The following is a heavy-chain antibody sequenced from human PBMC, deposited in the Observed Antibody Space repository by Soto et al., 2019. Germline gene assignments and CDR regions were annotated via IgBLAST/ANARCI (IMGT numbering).Heavy chain of an antibody. Sequence: ASVKVSCKASGCTFTGYYMHWVRQAPGQGLEWMGWINPNSGGTNYAQKFQGRVTMTRDTSISTAYMELSRLRSDDTAVYYCASRYSGSRPFDYWGQGTLVTVSS. D-gene: IGHD1-26*01. J-gene: IGHJ4*02. CDR1: GCTFTGYY. V-gene: IGHV1-2*02. CDR3: ASRYSGSRPFDY. CDR2: INPNSGGT.